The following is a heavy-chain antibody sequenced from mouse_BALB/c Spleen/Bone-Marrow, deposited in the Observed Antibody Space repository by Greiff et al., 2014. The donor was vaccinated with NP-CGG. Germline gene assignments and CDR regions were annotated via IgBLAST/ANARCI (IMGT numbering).Heavy chain of an antibody. Sequence: VQLQQPGPSLVKPSQTLSLTCSVTGDSITNGYWNWIRKFPGNRLEYMGYINYSGSTYYNPSLKSRISITRDTSKNQFFLQLNSVTTEDTATYYCVRSGYYGSYPASYWGQGTLVTVSA. CDR2: INYSGST. J-gene: IGHJ3*01. D-gene: IGHD2-1*01. V-gene: IGHV3-8*02. CDR3: VRSGYYGSYPASY. CDR1: GDSITNGY.